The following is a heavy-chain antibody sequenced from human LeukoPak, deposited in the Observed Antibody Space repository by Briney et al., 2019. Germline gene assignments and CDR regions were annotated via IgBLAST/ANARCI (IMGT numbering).Heavy chain of an antibody. V-gene: IGHV3-48*01. CDR2: ISSSSTI. D-gene: IGHD3-3*01. Sequence: PGGSLRLSCAASGFTFSSYSMNWVRQAPGKGLEWVSYISSSSTIYYADSVKGRFTISRDNAKNSLYLQMNSLRAEDTAVYYCARVGYDFWSGLGGLDYWGQGTLVTVSS. CDR1: GFTFSSYS. J-gene: IGHJ4*02. CDR3: ARVGYDFWSGLGGLDY.